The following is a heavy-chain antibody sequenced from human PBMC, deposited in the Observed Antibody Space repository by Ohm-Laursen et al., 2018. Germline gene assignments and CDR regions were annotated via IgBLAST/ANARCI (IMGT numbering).Heavy chain of an antibody. J-gene: IGHJ4*02. D-gene: IGHD2-2*02. CDR3: AKGIPYYFDS. V-gene: IGHV3-7*03. Sequence: GSLRLSCAASGFTFNNYWMSWVRQAPGKGLEWVANIKQDGSEKYYVDSVKGRFTISRDNAKNSLYLQMNSLRIEDTALYYCAKGIPYYFDSWGQGTLVTVSS. CDR2: IKQDGSEK. CDR1: GFTFNNYW.